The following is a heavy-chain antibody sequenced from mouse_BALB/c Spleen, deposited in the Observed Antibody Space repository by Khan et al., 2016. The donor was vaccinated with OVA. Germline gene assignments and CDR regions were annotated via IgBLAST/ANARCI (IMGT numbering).Heavy chain of an antibody. CDR1: GYSITSGYF. J-gene: IGHJ3*01. Sequence: EVQLQESGPGLVKPSQSLSLTCSVTGYSITSGYFWNWIRQFPGNILEWMGSIRYDGDSNYNPSLQNRISITRDTSKNRFFLKLNSVTPEDTATGYCARGSSSGPAWFTYWGQGTLVTVSA. V-gene: IGHV3-6*02. D-gene: IGHD3-1*01. CDR3: ARGSSSGPAWFTY. CDR2: IRYDGDS.